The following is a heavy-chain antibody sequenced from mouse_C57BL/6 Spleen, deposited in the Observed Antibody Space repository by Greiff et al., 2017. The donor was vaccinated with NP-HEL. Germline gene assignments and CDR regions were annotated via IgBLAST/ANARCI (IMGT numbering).Heavy chain of an antibody. D-gene: IGHD2-4*01. Sequence: EVKLMESGGGLVQPKGSLKLSCAASGFSFNTYAMNWVRQAPGKGLEWVARIRSKSNNYATYYADSVKDRFTISRDDSESMLYLQMNNLKTEDTAMYYCVRDDWDYYAMDYWGQGTSVTVSS. CDR1: GFSFNTYA. V-gene: IGHV10-1*01. J-gene: IGHJ4*01. CDR2: IRSKSNNYAT. CDR3: VRDDWDYYAMDY.